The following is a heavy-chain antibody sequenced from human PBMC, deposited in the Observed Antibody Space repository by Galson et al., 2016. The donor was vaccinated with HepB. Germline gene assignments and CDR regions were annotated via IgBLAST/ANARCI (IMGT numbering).Heavy chain of an antibody. D-gene: IGHD6-19*01. V-gene: IGHV3-30*18. J-gene: IGHJ4*02. CDR2: ISYDGSKQ. CDR3: AKDGQWLVRRSFDY. CDR1: GFTFANYG. Sequence: LRLSCAASGFTFANYGMHWVRQAPGKGLEWLAIISYDGSKQYYGDSMRGRITISRDNSNNTLFLEMNSLRRDDTAIYFCAKDGQWLVRRSFDYWGQGALVTVAS.